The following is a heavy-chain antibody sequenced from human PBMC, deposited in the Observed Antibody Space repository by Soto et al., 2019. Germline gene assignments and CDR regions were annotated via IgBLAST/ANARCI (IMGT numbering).Heavy chain of an antibody. D-gene: IGHD6-19*01. CDR3: AREGGSSGWYAYMDV. CDR2: ISSSSYI. V-gene: IGHV3-21*01. Sequence: PGGSLRLSCAASGFTFSSYSMNWVRQAPGKGLEWVSSISSSSYIYYADSVKGRFTISRDNAKNSLYLQMNSLRAEDTAVYYCAREGGSSGWYAYMDVWGKGTTVTVSS. CDR1: GFTFSSYS. J-gene: IGHJ6*03.